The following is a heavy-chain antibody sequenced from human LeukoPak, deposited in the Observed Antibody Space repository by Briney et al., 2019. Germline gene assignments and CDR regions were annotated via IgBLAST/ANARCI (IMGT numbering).Heavy chain of an antibody. Sequence: ASVKVSCKASGYTFTGYYMHWVRQAPGQGLEWMGWINPNSGGTNYAQKFQGRVTMTRDTSISTAYMELSRLRSEDTAVYYCARGGRYCSSGGSRYSTYFDYWGQGTLVTVSS. CDR2: INPNSGGT. D-gene: IGHD2-15*01. CDR1: GYTFTGYY. J-gene: IGHJ4*02. V-gene: IGHV1-2*02. CDR3: ARGGRYCSSGGSRYSTYFDY.